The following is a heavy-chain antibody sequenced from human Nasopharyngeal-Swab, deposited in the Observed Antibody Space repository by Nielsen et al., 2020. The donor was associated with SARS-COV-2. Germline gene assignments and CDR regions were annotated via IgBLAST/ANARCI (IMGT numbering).Heavy chain of an antibody. CDR2: ISSSSTYI. CDR3: ARILRYFDWSVTNSYGMDV. D-gene: IGHD3-9*01. V-gene: IGHV3-21*04. CDR1: GFTFNNYN. Sequence: GESLKISCAASGFTFNNYNFNWVRQAPGKGLEWVSSISSSSTYIYYADSVKGRFTISRDNTKNSLSLQMNTLRPEDTAVYYCARILRYFDWSVTNSYGMDVWGQGTTVTVSS. J-gene: IGHJ6*02.